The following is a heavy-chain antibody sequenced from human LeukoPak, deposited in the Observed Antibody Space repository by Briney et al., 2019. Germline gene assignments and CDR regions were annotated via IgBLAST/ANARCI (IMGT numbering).Heavy chain of an antibody. Sequence: SETLSLTCAVSGDSVSSSNYYWSWIRQPPGKGLEWIGYIYYGGNTNYNPSLQSRVTISVDTSKSQFSPKLSPVTAADTAVYYCARLTRRSGNYFDYWGQGTLVTVSS. CDR2: IYYGGNT. V-gene: IGHV4-61*01. J-gene: IGHJ4*02. CDR1: GDSVSSSNYY. D-gene: IGHD1-1*01. CDR3: ARLTRRSGNYFDY.